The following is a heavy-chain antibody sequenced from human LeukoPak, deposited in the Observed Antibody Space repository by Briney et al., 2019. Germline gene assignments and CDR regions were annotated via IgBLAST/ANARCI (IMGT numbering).Heavy chain of an antibody. Sequence: APVKVSCXASGYTFISYGISWVRQAPGQGLEWMGWISAHNGNTNYAQKLQGRVTMTTDTSTSTASMELRSLRSDDTAVYYCARAINYYGSGSYGGYFDYWGQGTLVTVSP. V-gene: IGHV1-18*01. J-gene: IGHJ4*02. CDR2: ISAHNGNT. CDR3: ARAINYYGSGSYGGYFDY. CDR1: GYTFISYG. D-gene: IGHD3-10*01.